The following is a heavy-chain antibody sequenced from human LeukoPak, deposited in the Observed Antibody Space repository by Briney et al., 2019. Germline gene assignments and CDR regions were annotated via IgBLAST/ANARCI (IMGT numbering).Heavy chain of an antibody. CDR3: ARARHYYGSGSYYSPDY. J-gene: IGHJ4*02. Sequence: GGSLRLSCAASGFTFSNYYMSWVRQAPGKGLEWVANIKQDGSEKYYVDSVKGRFTISRDNAKNSLYLQMNSLRAEDTAVYYCARARHYYGSGSYYSPDYWGQGTLVTVSS. D-gene: IGHD3-10*01. CDR2: IKQDGSEK. CDR1: GFTFSNYY. V-gene: IGHV3-7*01.